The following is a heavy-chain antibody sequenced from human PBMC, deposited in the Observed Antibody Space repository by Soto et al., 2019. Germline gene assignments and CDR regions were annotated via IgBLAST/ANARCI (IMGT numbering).Heavy chain of an antibody. D-gene: IGHD2-15*01. Sequence: GGSLRLSCAASGFTFSSYSMNWVRQAPGKGLEWVSYISSSSSTIYYADSVKGRFTISRDNAKNSLYLQMNSLRDEDTAVYYCARDHCSGGSCYGVYYFDYWGQRTLVTVSS. CDR2: ISSSSSTI. CDR3: ARDHCSGGSCYGVYYFDY. V-gene: IGHV3-48*02. CDR1: GFTFSSYS. J-gene: IGHJ4*02.